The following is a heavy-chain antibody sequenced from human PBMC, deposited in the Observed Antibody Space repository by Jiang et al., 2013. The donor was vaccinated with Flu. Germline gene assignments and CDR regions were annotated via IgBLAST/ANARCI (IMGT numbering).Heavy chain of an antibody. V-gene: IGHV1-18*01. CDR3: ARSGYSGSDPFDY. J-gene: IGHJ4*02. CDR2: ISAYNGNT. D-gene: IGHD5-12*01. Sequence: GWISAYNGNTNYAQKLQGRVTMTTDTSTSTAYMELRSLRSDDTAVYYCARSGYSGSDPFDYWGQGTLVTVSS.